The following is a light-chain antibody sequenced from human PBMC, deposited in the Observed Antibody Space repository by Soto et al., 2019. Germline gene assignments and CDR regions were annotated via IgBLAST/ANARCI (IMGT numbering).Light chain of an antibody. J-gene: IGLJ1*01. CDR3: SSYTSSSTLGGV. Sequence: QAALTQPASVCGSPGQSITISCTGTSSDVGGYNYVSWYQQHPGKAPKLMIYDVSNRPSGVSNRFSGSKSGNTASLTISGLQAEDEADYYCSSYTSSSTLGGVFGTGTKVTVL. V-gene: IGLV2-14*01. CDR2: DVS. CDR1: SSDVGGYNY.